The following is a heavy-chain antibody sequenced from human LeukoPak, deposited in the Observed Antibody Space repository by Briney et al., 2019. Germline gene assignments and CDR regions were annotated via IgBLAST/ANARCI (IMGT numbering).Heavy chain of an antibody. CDR3: AKLTCGGDCLIDL. J-gene: IGHJ5*02. V-gene: IGHV3-23*01. CDR1: GFTFSSYA. D-gene: IGHD2-21*02. CDR2: ISGSGGLT. Sequence: PGGSLRLSCAASGFTFSSYAMSWVRQAPGKGLEWVSGISGSGGLTYYADSVKGRFTISRDNSNNTLYLQMLSLRAEDTAVYYCAKLTCGGDCLIDLWGQGILVTVSS.